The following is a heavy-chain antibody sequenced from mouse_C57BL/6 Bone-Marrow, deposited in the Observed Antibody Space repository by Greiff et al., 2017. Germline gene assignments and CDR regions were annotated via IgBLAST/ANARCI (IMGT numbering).Heavy chain of an antibody. Sequence: VQLQQSGAELVMPGASVKLSCKASGYTFTSYWMHWVKQRPGQGLEWIGEIDPSDSYTNYNQKFKGKSTLTVDKSSSTAYMQLSSLTSEDSAVYYCARERSYYSNYDFDYWGQGTTRTVSS. J-gene: IGHJ2*01. CDR1: GYTFTSYW. CDR2: IDPSDSYT. V-gene: IGHV1-69*01. D-gene: IGHD2-5*01. CDR3: ARERSYYSNYDFDY.